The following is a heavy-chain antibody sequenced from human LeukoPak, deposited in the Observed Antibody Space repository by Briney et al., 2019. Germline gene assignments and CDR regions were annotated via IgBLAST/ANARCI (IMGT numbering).Heavy chain of an antibody. V-gene: IGHV1-3*01. D-gene: IGHD3-22*01. Sequence: ASVKVSCKASGYTFTSYDISWVRQATGQRLEWMGWINAGNGNTKYSQKLQGRVTITRDTSASTAYMELSSLRSEDTAVYYYARSARYYDSSGYHFWGQGTLVTVSS. J-gene: IGHJ1*01. CDR1: GYTFTSYD. CDR2: INAGNGNT. CDR3: ARSARYYDSSGYHF.